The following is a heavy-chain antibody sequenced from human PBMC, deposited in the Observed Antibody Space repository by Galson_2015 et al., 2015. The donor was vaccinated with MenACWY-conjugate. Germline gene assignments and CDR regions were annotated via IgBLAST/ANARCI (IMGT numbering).Heavy chain of an antibody. D-gene: IGHD5-12*01. CDR3: AKGVTGYGNFEH. J-gene: IGHJ4*02. Sequence: SLRLSCAVSGFTFSNDWMHWVRQAPGKGLVWVSRINNDGSGTYYADSVKGRFTISRDNAKNTLYLEMNSLRSEDTAVYYCAKGVTGYGNFEHWGQGTLVTVSS. CDR2: INNDGSGT. CDR1: GFTFSNDW. V-gene: IGHV3-74*01.